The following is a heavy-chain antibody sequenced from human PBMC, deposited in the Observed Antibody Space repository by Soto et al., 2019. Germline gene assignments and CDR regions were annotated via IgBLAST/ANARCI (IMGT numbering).Heavy chain of an antibody. CDR3: ASSSNDYGDRH. J-gene: IGHJ4*02. D-gene: IGHD4-17*01. V-gene: IGHV1-8*01. CDR2: MHPNSGNT. CDR1: GYTFTSYD. Sequence: QVQLVQSGAEVKKPGASVKVSCKASGYTFTSYDINWVRQAPGQGLEWMGWMHPNSGNTAYAQKFQGRVTMTRNTSIRTDYMELSSLRSEDTAVYYCASSSNDYGDRHWGQGTLVTGSS.